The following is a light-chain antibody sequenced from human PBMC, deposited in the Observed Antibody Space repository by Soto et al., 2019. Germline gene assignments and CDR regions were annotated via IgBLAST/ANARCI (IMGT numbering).Light chain of an antibody. CDR1: SSDVGGYNY. J-gene: IGLJ2*01. V-gene: IGLV2-14*01. CDR3: SSYTSSSTSHVV. CDR2: DVS. Sequence: QSALTQPASVSGSPGQSITISCTGTSSDVGGYNYVSWYQQHPGKAPKLMIYDVSNRPSGVSNRFSGSKSGHTASLTISGLQAEDEADYYCSSYTSSSTSHVVFGGGTKVTVL.